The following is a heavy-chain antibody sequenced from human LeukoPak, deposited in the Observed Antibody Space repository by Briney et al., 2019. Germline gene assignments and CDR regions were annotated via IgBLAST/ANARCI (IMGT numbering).Heavy chain of an antibody. CDR2: ISYDGSNK. Sequence: GRSLRLSCAASGFTFSSYGMHWVRQAPGKGLEWVGVISYDGSNKYYADSVKGRFAISRDNSKNTLYLQMNSLRAEDTAVYYCPKDPYSSGWYVRPYYFAYWGQGTLVTVSS. J-gene: IGHJ4*02. CDR3: PKDPYSSGWYVRPYYFAY. CDR1: GFTFSSYG. V-gene: IGHV3-30*18. D-gene: IGHD6-19*01.